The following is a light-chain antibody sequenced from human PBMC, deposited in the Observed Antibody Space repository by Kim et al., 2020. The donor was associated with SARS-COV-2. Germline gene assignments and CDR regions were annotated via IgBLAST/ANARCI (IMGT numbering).Light chain of an antibody. CDR2: TTS. CDR1: HVIRNY. J-gene: IGKJ4*01. Sequence: ASIGDTVTITCRGIHVIRNYLNWYQHRPGRAPKLLIQTTSSLQSGVPARFSGSRSGPDFSLSISSLHPEDSATYFCQQSYSSPLTFGGGTKLEIK. CDR3: QQSYSSPLT. V-gene: IGKV1-39*01.